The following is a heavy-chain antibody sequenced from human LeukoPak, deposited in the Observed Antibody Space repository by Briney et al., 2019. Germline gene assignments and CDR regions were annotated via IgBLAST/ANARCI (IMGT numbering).Heavy chain of an antibody. V-gene: IGHV1-2*02. CDR2: INPNSGDT. CDR3: ARDYSSSSGYFDY. D-gene: IGHD6-6*01. CDR1: GYTFTGYY. Sequence: ASVKVSCKASGYTFTGYYMHWVRQAPGQGLEWMGWINPNSGDTNYAEKFQGRVTMTRDTSISTAYMGLRRLRSDDTAVYYCARDYSSSSGYFDYWGQGTLVTVPS. J-gene: IGHJ4*02.